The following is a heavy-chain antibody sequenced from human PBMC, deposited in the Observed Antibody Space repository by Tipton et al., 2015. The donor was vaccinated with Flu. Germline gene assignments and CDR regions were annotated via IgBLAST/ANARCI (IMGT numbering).Heavy chain of an antibody. D-gene: IGHD6-13*01. Sequence: SLRLSCAASGFTFSSYAMSWVRQAPGKGLEWDSAISGSGGSTYYADSVKGRFTISRDNSKNTLYLQMNSLRAEDTAVYYCAKSRSSSWYEYYFDYWGQGTLVTVSS. CDR3: AKSRSSSWYEYYFDY. CDR1: GFTFSSYA. V-gene: IGHV3-23*01. J-gene: IGHJ4*02. CDR2: ISGSGGST.